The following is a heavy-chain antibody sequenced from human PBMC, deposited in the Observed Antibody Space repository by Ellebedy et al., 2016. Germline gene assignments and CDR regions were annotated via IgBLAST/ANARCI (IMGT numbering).Heavy chain of an antibody. J-gene: IGHJ4*02. CDR2: ISVHNDNT. Sequence: ASVKVSCKASGYTFTSNGISWVRQAPGQGLEWMGWISVHNDNTNYAQKFQGRVTMTTDTSTTTAYMELRSLRSDDTAVYYCARVKVGATGFDYWGQGTLVTVSS. CDR1: GYTFTSNG. D-gene: IGHD1-26*01. CDR3: ARVKVGATGFDY. V-gene: IGHV1-18*04.